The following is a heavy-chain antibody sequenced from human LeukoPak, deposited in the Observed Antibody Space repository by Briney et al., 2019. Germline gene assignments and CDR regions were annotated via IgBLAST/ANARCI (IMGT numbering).Heavy chain of an antibody. Sequence: PSETLSLTCTVSGGSISSGGYYWSWIRQHPGKGLEWIGYIYYSGSTYCNPSLKSRVTISVDTSKNQFSLKLSSVTAADTAVYYCARGFIDYVWGSYCRNFDYWGQGTLVTVSS. J-gene: IGHJ4*02. CDR2: IYYSGST. CDR1: GGSISSGGYY. CDR3: ARGFIDYVWGSYCRNFDY. V-gene: IGHV4-31*03. D-gene: IGHD3-16*01.